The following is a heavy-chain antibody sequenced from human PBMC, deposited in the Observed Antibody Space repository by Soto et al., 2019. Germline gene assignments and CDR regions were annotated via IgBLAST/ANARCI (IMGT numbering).Heavy chain of an antibody. CDR2: ISGSGGST. D-gene: IGHD2-15*01. CDR1: GFTFSSYA. CDR3: AKEVDIVVVSWFDP. Sequence: GCLRLPCSASGFTFSSYAMSGVRQAPGKGLEWVSAISGSGGSTYYADSVKGRFTISRDNSKNTLYLQMNSLRAEDTAVYYCAKEVDIVVVSWFDPWGQGTLVTVYS. J-gene: IGHJ5*02. V-gene: IGHV3-23*01.